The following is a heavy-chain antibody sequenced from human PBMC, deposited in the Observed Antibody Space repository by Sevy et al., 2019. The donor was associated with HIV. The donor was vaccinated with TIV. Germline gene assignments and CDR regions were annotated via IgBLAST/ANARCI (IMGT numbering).Heavy chain of an antibody. CDR2: ISYSGRT. Sequence: SETLSLTCTVSGGSISSLNYYWSWIRQHPGKGLEWIGYISYSGRTNDNPSLKSRITISVDTSKNQFSLRLSSVTAADTAVYYCARANAYLTSDAFDIWGQGTMVTV. J-gene: IGHJ3*02. CDR1: GGSISSLNYY. CDR3: ARANAYLTSDAFDI. D-gene: IGHD1-26*01. V-gene: IGHV4-31*03.